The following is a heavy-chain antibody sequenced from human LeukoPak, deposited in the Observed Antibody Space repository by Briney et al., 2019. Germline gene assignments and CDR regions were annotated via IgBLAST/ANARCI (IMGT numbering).Heavy chain of an antibody. Sequence: ASVKVSCKASGYTFTSYAMNWVRQAPGQGLEWMGWINPNSGGTNYAQKFQGRVTMTRDTSISTAYMELSRLRSDDTAVYYCARNADIYNYYMDVWAKGTTVTVSS. CDR3: ARNADIYNYYMDV. CDR1: GYTFTSYA. J-gene: IGHJ6*03. V-gene: IGHV1-2*02. D-gene: IGHD2-8*01. CDR2: INPNSGGT.